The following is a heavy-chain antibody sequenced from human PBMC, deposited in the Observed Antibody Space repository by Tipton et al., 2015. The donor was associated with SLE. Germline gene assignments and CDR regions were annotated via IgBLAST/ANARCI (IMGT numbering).Heavy chain of an antibody. CDR3: AGALDTTMGPFDY. D-gene: IGHD5-18*01. CDR1: GGSISESTYY. V-gene: IGHV4-39*07. CDR2: IHYSGTT. Sequence: TLSLTCTVSGGSISESTYYWGWIRQPPGKGLEWLGSIHYSGTTYDNPSLKSRVTISVDTSKNQFSLMLSSVTAADTALHYCAGALDTTMGPFDYWGQGTLVTVSS. J-gene: IGHJ4*02.